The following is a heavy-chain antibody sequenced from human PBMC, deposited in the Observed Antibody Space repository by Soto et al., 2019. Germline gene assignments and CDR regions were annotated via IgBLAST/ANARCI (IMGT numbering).Heavy chain of an antibody. Sequence: EGQVVESGGDLVQPGDSLTISCAASGFTFSTYAMSWVRQAPGKGLEWVSGIHKTGTITFYADSVKGRFTISRDNSKNTLYLHMRSLRDGDTAVYYCVRDLNYKFFFDLWGRGTLVTVSS. CDR2: IHKTGTIT. J-gene: IGHJ2*01. D-gene: IGHD3-10*01. V-gene: IGHV3-23*05. CDR3: VRDLNYKFFFDL. CDR1: GFTFSTYA.